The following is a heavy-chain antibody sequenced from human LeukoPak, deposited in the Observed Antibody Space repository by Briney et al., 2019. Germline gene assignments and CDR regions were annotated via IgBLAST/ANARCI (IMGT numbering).Heavy chain of an antibody. J-gene: IGHJ6*02. D-gene: IGHD1/OR15-1a*01. CDR2: ISGNGVST. V-gene: IGHV3-23*01. Sequence: PGGSLRLSCAASGFTFSTYGMNWVRQAPGKGLEWVSSISGNGVSTYYGDSVKGRFTISRHNSKNTLYLQMNSLRAEDTAVYYCARVNTYHYGMDVWGQGTTVTVSS. CDR1: GFTFSTYG. CDR3: ARVNTYHYGMDV.